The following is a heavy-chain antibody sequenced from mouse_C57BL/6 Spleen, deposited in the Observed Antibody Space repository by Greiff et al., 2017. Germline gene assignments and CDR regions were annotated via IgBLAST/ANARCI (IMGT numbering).Heavy chain of an antibody. D-gene: IGHD2-4*01. CDR1: GYTFTSYW. CDR2: IDPSDSET. Sequence: VQLQQSGAELVRPGSSVKLSCKASGYTFTSYWMHWVKQRPIQGLEWIGNIDPSDSETHYNQKFKDKATLTVDKSSSTAYMQLSSLTSEDSAVYYCASSTMITTCFDYWGQGTTLTVSS. J-gene: IGHJ2*01. V-gene: IGHV1-52*01. CDR3: ASSTMITTCFDY.